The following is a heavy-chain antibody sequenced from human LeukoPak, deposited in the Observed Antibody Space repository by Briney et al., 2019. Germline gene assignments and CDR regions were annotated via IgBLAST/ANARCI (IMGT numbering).Heavy chain of an antibody. V-gene: IGHV3-23*01. D-gene: IGHD2-15*01. J-gene: IGHJ4*02. CDR3: ARASSGNCYAAIDH. CDR2: ISGSSDNT. CDR1: GFTFSTYA. Sequence: GSLRLSCVASGFTFSTYAMNWVRQAPGEGLEWVSVISGSSDNTYYADSVKGRFTISRDNSKNTLYMQMNSLRAEDTAVYYCARASSGNCYAAIDHWGQGTLVTVSS.